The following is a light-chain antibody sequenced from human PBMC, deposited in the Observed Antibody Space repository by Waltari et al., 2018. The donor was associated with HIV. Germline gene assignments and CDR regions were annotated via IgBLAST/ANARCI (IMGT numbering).Light chain of an antibody. Sequence: QAGLTQPPAVSKGLRQTATLTCTGNSNNVGNQGEAWRQQHQGHPPKLLSYSNNNRPSGISAGFSASRSGSTAALTTTGRQPEDEADYYCSAWDSSLSAVVFGGGTRLTVL. J-gene: IGLJ2*01. CDR2: SNN. CDR1: SNNVGNQG. V-gene: IGLV10-54*04. CDR3: SAWDSSLSAVV.